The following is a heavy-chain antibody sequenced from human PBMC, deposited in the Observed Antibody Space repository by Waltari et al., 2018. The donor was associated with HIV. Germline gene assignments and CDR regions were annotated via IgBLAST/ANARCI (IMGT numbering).Heavy chain of an antibody. V-gene: IGHV1-18*01. CDR3: ARSHCAVTSCGSIDY. D-gene: IGHD5-18*01. Sequence: QVQLVQSGAQVKKPGASVKVSCKASGYPFTTYGITWVRQAPGQGLEWLGWVGTYNGNADFAPKTKVRIHLTIETSTSTTYMELTSLRSDDTAVYYCARSHCAVTSCGSIDYWGQGTLVTVSS. J-gene: IGHJ4*02. CDR2: VGTYNGNA. CDR1: GYPFTTYG.